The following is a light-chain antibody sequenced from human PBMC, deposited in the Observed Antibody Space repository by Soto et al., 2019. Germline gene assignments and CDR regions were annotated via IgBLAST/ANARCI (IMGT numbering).Light chain of an antibody. V-gene: IGLV1-51*02. Sequence: QSVLTQPPSVSASPGQKVTMSCSGSSSNIGKYYVSWHQQLPGTAPKLLIYENDKRPSGIPDRFSGSKPGTSATLGITGLQTGDEADYYCGTWDSSLTTLVFGTGPKLNVL. CDR2: END. CDR3: GTWDSSLTTLV. CDR1: SSNIGKYY. J-gene: IGLJ1*01.